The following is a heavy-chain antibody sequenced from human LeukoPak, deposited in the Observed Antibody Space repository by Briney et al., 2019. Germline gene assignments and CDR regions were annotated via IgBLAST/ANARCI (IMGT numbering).Heavy chain of an antibody. CDR2: IRYNGSNK. CDR3: AKDLTLTVVVPKGPFDY. V-gene: IGHV3-30*02. Sequence: GGSLRLSCAASGFTFSSYGMHWVRQAPGKGLEWVAFIRYNGSNKYYADSVKGRFTISRDNSKNTLYLQMNSLRAEDTAVYHCAKDLTLTVVVPKGPFDYWGQGTLVTVSS. CDR1: GFTFSSYG. D-gene: IGHD3-22*01. J-gene: IGHJ4*02.